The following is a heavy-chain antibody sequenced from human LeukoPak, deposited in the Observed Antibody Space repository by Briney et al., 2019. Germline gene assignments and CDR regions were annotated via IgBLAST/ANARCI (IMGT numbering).Heavy chain of an antibody. D-gene: IGHD3-10*01. J-gene: IGHJ4*02. V-gene: IGHV3-7*01. CDR1: GFTFSSYG. CDR2: IKQDGSEK. CDR3: ARGILGGHYFDY. Sequence: PGGSLRLSCAASGFTFSSYGMHWVRQAPGKGLEWVANIKQDGSEKYYVDSVKGRFTISRDNAKNSLYLQMNSLRAEDTAVYYCARGILGGHYFDYWGQGTLVTVSS.